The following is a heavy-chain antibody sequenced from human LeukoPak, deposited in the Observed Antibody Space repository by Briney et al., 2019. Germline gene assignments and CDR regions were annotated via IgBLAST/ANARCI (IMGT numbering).Heavy chain of an antibody. Sequence: SETLSLTCTVSGGSISSYYWSWIRQPPRKGLEWIGYIYYSGSTNYNPSLKSRVTISVDTSKNQFSLKLSSVTAADTAVYYCARQGGGFWYFDLWGRGTLVTVSS. CDR1: GGSISSYY. CDR3: ARQGGGFWYFDL. CDR2: IYYSGST. V-gene: IGHV4-59*08. D-gene: IGHD6-25*01. J-gene: IGHJ2*01.